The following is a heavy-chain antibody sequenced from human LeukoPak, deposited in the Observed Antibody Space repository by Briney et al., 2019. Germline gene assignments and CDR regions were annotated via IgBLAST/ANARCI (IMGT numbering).Heavy chain of an antibody. CDR3: ARVGEYYYGSGSYPNWFDP. D-gene: IGHD3-10*01. CDR2: XYYSGST. V-gene: IGHV4-59*01. J-gene: IGHJ5*02. Sequence: SETLSLTCTVSGGSISSYYWSWIRQPPGKGLEXXXXXYYSGSTNYNPSLKSRVTISVDTSKNQFSLKLSSVTAADTAVYYCARVGEYYYGSGSYPNWFDPWGQGTLVTVSS. CDR1: GGSISSYY.